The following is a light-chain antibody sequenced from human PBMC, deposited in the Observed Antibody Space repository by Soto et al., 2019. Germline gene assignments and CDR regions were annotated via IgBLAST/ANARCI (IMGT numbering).Light chain of an antibody. V-gene: IGKV1-12*01. CDR2: AAA. J-gene: IGKJ4*02. Sequence: DIQMTQSPSSVSASVGDRVTITCRTCQGIRSWLAWLQQKPGKAPKLLIYAAASLQSGGPSRFHGSGYGTEFTHIISSLLPEDCADYYCQQANSFPIAFGGGTKVEIK. CDR3: QQANSFPIA. CDR1: QGIRSW.